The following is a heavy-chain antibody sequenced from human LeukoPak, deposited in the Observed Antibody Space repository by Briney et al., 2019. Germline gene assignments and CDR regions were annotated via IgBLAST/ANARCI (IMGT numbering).Heavy chain of an antibody. Sequence: SETLSLTCTVSGGSISSYYWSWVRQPAGKGLEWIGRIYTSGSTNYNPSLKSRVTMSVDTSKNQFSLKLSSVTAADTAVYYCARPPSRGVLRYFDLWGRGTLVTVSS. V-gene: IGHV4-4*07. CDR1: GGSISSYY. J-gene: IGHJ2*01. D-gene: IGHD2-8*01. CDR3: ARPPSRGVLRYFDL. CDR2: IYTSGST.